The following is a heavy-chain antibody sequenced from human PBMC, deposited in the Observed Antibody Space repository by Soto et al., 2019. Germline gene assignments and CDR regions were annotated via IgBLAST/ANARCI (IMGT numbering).Heavy chain of an antibody. J-gene: IGHJ4*02. Sequence: SVKVSCKVSGYTFTGYYLHWARQAPGQGLEWMGGIIPIFGTANYAQKFQGRVTITADESTSTAYMELSSLRSEDTAVYYCAIGPEGHGIYSSNGYWGQGTLVTVSS. D-gene: IGHD6-13*01. CDR1: GYTFTGYY. V-gene: IGHV1-69*13. CDR2: IIPIFGTA. CDR3: AIGPEGHGIYSSNGY.